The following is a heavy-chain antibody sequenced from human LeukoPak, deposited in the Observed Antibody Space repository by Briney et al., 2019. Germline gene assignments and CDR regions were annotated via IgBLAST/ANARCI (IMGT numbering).Heavy chain of an antibody. Sequence: KASETLSLTCTVSGGSIRSYYWSWIRQPPGKGLEWIGYIYYSGSTNYNPSLKSRVTISIDTSKTQFSLKLSSVTAADTAVYYCAGTNGDYVFDYWGQGTLVTVSS. J-gene: IGHJ4*02. CDR2: IYYSGST. CDR3: AGTNGDYVFDY. V-gene: IGHV4-59*08. CDR1: GGSIRSYY. D-gene: IGHD4-17*01.